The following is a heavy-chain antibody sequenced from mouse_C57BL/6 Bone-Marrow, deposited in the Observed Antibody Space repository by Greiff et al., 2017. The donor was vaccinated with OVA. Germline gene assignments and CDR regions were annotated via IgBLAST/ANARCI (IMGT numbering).Heavy chain of an antibody. Sequence: EVQLVESGGDLVKPGGSLKLSCAASGFTFSSYGMSWVRQTPDKRLEWVATISSGGSYTYYPDSVKGRFTISRDNAKNTLYLQMSSLKSEDTAMYYCARHSPYYYGSSPSYWYFDVWGTGTTVTVSS. CDR1: GFTFSSYG. V-gene: IGHV5-6*01. D-gene: IGHD1-1*01. CDR3: ARHSPYYYGSSPSYWYFDV. J-gene: IGHJ1*03. CDR2: ISSGGSYT.